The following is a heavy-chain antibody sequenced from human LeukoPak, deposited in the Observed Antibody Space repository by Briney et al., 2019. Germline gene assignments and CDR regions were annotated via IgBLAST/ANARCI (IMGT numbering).Heavy chain of an antibody. D-gene: IGHD4-17*01. CDR1: GFTFSSYG. CDR3: AKDTTVTGAFDI. V-gene: IGHV3-30*02. J-gene: IGHJ3*02. Sequence: GGSLRLSCAASGFTFSSYGMHWVRQAPGKGLEWVAFIRYDVSNKYYADSVKGRFTISRDNSKNTLYLQMNSLRAEDTAVYYCAKDTTVTGAFDIWGQGTMVTVSS. CDR2: IRYDVSNK.